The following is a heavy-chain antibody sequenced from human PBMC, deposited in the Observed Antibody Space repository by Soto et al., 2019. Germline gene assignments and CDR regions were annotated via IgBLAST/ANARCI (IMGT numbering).Heavy chain of an antibody. CDR3: ARHQGTFWTDYYYGMDV. Sequence: SETLSLTCTVSGGSISSSSYYWGWIRQPPGKGLEWIGSIYNSGSTYYNPSLKSRVTISVNTSKNQFSLKLSSVTAADTAVYYCARHQGTFWTDYYYGMDVWGQGTTVTVSS. D-gene: IGHD3-3*01. V-gene: IGHV4-39*01. J-gene: IGHJ6*02. CDR1: GGSISSSSYY. CDR2: IYNSGST.